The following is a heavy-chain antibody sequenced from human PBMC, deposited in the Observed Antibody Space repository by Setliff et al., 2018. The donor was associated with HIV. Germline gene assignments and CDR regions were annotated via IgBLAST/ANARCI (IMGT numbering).Heavy chain of an antibody. CDR2: IYYSGST. Sequence: SETLSLTCTVSGGSSYYWGWIRQPPGKGLERIGSIYYSGSTNYYNSALRSRVTISVDTSKNQYSLKMNSVTAADAAAYCCATGRGMYYNELDTWGQGMLVTVSS. D-gene: IGHD3-22*01. J-gene: IGHJ5*02. CDR3: ATGRGMYYNELDT. CDR1: GGSSYY. V-gene: IGHV4-39*07.